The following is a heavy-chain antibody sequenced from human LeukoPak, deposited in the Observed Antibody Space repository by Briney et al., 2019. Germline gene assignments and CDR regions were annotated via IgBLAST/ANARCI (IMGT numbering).Heavy chain of an antibody. CDR1: GYTFTGYY. D-gene: IGHD5-12*01. CDR3: AREVADTSQAFDP. V-gene: IGHV1-2*02. J-gene: IGHJ5*02. CDR2: INPNSGGT. Sequence: GASVKVSCKASGYTFTGYYMHWVRQAPGQGLEWMGWINPNSGGTNYAQKFQGRVTMTRDTSISTAYMELSRLRSDDTAVYYCAREVADTSQAFDPWGQGTLVTVSS.